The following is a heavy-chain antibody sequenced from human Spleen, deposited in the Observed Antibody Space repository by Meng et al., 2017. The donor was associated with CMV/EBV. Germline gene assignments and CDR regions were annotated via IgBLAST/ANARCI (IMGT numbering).Heavy chain of an antibody. D-gene: IGHD3-22*01. V-gene: IGHV4-38-2*02. J-gene: IGHJ4*02. CDR2: MHHSGAT. Sequence: GSLRLSCNVSGYSITSGYHWGWIRQPPGKGLEWIGEMHHSGATTYNPSLKSRVTFSLDGSKTEFSLKLSSVTAADTAVYHCTRNGHYSLDCWSQGTLVTVSS. CDR1: GYSITSGYH. CDR3: TRNGHYSLDC.